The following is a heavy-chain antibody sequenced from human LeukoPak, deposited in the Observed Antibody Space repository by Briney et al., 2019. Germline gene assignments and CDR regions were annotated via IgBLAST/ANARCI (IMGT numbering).Heavy chain of an antibody. V-gene: IGHV4-39*01. J-gene: IGHJ4*02. D-gene: IGHD1-26*01. CDR2: IYYSGIT. CDR3: ASWGATHHYFDS. CDR1: GGSISSNSYY. Sequence: SETLSLTCTVSGGSISSNSYYWGWIRQPPGKGLDWIGSIYYSGITYYNPSLKSRVTISVDTSKNQFSLKLSSVTAADTAVYYCASWGATHHYFDSWGRGTLVTVSS.